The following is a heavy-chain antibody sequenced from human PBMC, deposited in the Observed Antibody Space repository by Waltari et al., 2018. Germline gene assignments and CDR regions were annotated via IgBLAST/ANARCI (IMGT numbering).Heavy chain of an antibody. D-gene: IGHD6-19*01. CDR3: ARVPRGGPAGAFDI. CDR2: IYYSGST. CDR1: GGSISSYY. Sequence: QVQLQESGPGLVKPSETLSLTCTVSGGSISSYYWSWFRQPPGKGLEWIGYIYYSGSTNYNPSLKSRVTISVDTSKNQFSLKLSSVTAADTAVYYCARVPRGGPAGAFDIWGQGTMVTVSS. J-gene: IGHJ3*02. V-gene: IGHV4-59*01.